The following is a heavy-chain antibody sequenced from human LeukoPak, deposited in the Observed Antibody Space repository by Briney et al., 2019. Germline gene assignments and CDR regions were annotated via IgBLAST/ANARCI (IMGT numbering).Heavy chain of an antibody. CDR1: GYTFTTYG. J-gene: IGHJ4*02. Sequence: ASVKVSCKTSGYTFTTYGITWVRQAPGQGLEWMGWISTYDGNSNSAQKLQGRVTMTRDTSTSTAYMELSSLRSEDTAVYYCATDLSSGYYVFDYWGQGTLVTVSS. CDR3: ATDLSSGYYVFDY. D-gene: IGHD3-22*01. V-gene: IGHV1-18*01. CDR2: ISTYDGNS.